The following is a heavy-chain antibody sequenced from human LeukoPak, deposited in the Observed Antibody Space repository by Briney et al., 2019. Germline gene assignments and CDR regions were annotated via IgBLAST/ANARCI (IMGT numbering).Heavy chain of an antibody. Sequence: GSSVKVSCKASGYTFTYRYLHWVRQAPGQAREWMGWITPFNGNTNYAQKFQDRVTITRDRSMSTAYVELSSLRSEDTAMYYCANTGDDSSGAFDIWGQGTMVTVSS. J-gene: IGHJ3*02. CDR3: ANTGDDSSGAFDI. D-gene: IGHD3-22*01. V-gene: IGHV1-45*02. CDR1: GYTFTYRY. CDR2: ITPFNGNT.